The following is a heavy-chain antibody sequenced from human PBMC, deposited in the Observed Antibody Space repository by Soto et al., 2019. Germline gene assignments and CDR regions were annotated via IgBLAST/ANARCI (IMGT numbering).Heavy chain of an antibody. CDR1: GFTFSSYW. Sequence: GWSLRLSCAASGFTFSSYWMSLVRQAPGKGLEWVANIKQDGSEKYYVDSVKGRFTISRDKAKNSLYPQMNSLRAEDTAVYYCASGDSSGWYKYCGEGTLVTVS. CDR2: IKQDGSEK. V-gene: IGHV3-7*03. D-gene: IGHD6-19*01. J-gene: IGHJ4*02. CDR3: ASGDSSGWYKY.